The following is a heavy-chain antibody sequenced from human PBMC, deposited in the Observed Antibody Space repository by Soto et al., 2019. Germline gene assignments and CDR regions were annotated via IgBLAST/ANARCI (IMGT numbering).Heavy chain of an antibody. CDR3: ARGLPFVAFPM. D-gene: IGHD3-3*02. Sequence: QVQLVQSGAEVKKPGSSVKVSCKASGGTFSDYGISWVRQAPGQGLEWMGGIIPISGTTYYAQKFQGRVTMTAYKSTNTAYMELTSLRSEDAAVYYCARGLPFVAFPMWGQGAMVTVSS. J-gene: IGHJ3*02. V-gene: IGHV1-69*06. CDR2: IIPISGTT. CDR1: GGTFSDYG.